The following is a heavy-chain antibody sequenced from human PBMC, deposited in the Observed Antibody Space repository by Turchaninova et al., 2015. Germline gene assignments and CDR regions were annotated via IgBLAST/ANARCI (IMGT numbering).Heavy chain of an antibody. J-gene: IGHJ4*02. V-gene: IGHV3-74*01. CDR2: MNNDGSST. CDR1: GFTFSGYW. Sequence: EVQLVEFGGGLVQPGGSLRLSCAASGFTFSGYWLGGGRQTPGKGLVWVSRMNNDGSSTSYADSVKGRFTISRDNAKNTLYRQMNSLRVEDTAVYYCARDLTDYWGQGTLVTVSS. D-gene: IGHD3-9*01. CDR3: ARDLTDY.